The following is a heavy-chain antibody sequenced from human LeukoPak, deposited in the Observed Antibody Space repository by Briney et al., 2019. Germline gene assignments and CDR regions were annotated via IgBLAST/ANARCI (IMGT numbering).Heavy chain of an antibody. CDR3: TRRLDD. CDR1: GFTFSSYA. CDR2: IKHDESEK. J-gene: IGHJ4*02. Sequence: GGSLRLSCATSGFTFSSYAMSWVRQAPGKGLEWVANIKHDESEKNYLDSVKGRFTISRDNAQNSLYLQMNGLRVEDTAVYYCTRRLDDWGQGTLVTVSS. V-gene: IGHV3-7*01. D-gene: IGHD3-16*01.